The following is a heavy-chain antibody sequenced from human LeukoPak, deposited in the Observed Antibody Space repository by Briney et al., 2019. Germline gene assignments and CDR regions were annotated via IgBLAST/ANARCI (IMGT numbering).Heavy chain of an antibody. V-gene: IGHV4-59*01. D-gene: IGHD3-3*01. CDR1: GGSISSYY. J-gene: IGHJ3*02. CDR3: ARDRGPLGVLIIGGNAFDI. CDR2: IYYTGST. Sequence: SETLSLTCTVSGGSISSYYWSWIRQPPGKGLEWIGYIYYTGSTNYNPSLKSRVTISADTSKNQFSLKLSSVTAADTAVYYCARDRGPLGVLIIGGNAFDIWGQGTMVTVSS.